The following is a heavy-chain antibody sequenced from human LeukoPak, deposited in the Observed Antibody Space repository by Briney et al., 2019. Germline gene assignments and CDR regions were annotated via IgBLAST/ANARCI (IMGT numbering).Heavy chain of an antibody. CDR3: ARAPYDSSGYPFFDY. CDR1: GFTFSSNY. J-gene: IGHJ4*02. Sequence: PGGSLRLSCAASGFTFSSNYMSWVRQAPGKGLEWVSVIYGGGSTKYADSVKGRFTISRDNSKNALYLQMNSLRAEDTAVYYCARAPYDSSGYPFFDYWGQGTLVTVSS. CDR2: IYGGGST. D-gene: IGHD3-22*01. V-gene: IGHV3-53*01.